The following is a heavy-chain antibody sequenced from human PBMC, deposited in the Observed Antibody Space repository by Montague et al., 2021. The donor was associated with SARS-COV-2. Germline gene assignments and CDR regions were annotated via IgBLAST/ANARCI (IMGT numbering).Heavy chain of an antibody. CDR3: ARLYIQKTLVGASRRRWFDP. Sequence: SETLSLTCPVSGDSMSGSNSYWGWIRQPPGKGLESIGSISYTGSTSYNASLKSRVTMSVDTSKNEFSLSLSSVTASDTAVYYCARLYIQKTLVGASRRRWFDPWGQGTLVAVSS. CDR1: GDSMSGSNSY. V-gene: IGHV4-39*01. D-gene: IGHD1-26*01. CDR2: ISYTGST. J-gene: IGHJ5*02.